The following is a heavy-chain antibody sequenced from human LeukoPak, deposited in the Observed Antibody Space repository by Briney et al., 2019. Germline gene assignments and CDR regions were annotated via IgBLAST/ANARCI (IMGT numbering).Heavy chain of an antibody. CDR2: INHSGST. Sequence: SETLSLTCAVYGGSFSGYYWSWIRQPPGKGLEWIGEINHSGSTNYNPSLKSRVTISVDTSKNQFSLKLSSVTVADTAVYYCARGYGDHEYYFDYWGQGTLVTVSS. V-gene: IGHV4-34*01. CDR3: ARGYGDHEYYFDY. J-gene: IGHJ4*02. CDR1: GGSFSGYY. D-gene: IGHD4-17*01.